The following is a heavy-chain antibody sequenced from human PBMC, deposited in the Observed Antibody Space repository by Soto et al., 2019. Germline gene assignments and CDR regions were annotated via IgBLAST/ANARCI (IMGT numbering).Heavy chain of an antibody. Sequence: EVQLLESGGGLVQPGGSLRLSCAASGFTFSSYAMSWVRQAPGKGLEWVSAISGSGGSTYYADSVKGRYTISRDNSKNTLYLQMNSLRAEDTAVYYCAKDTGYSSSWYVDYWGQGTLVTVSS. V-gene: IGHV3-23*01. D-gene: IGHD6-13*01. J-gene: IGHJ4*02. CDR1: GFTFSSYA. CDR3: AKDTGYSSSWYVDY. CDR2: ISGSGGST.